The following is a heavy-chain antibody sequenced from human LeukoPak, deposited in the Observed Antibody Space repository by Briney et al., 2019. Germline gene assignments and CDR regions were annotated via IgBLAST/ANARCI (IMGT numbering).Heavy chain of an antibody. Sequence: QSGGSLRLSCVGSSIRFADHWMLWVRQVPGKPPARVARSDRDGVVREYADSVKGRFTIPRDNARNTIHLEMNRLKVEDTAMYYCVASRWSGALDFWGQGSLVTVS. J-gene: IGHJ4*02. CDR1: SIRFADHW. CDR3: VASRWSGALDF. D-gene: IGHD3-3*01. CDR2: SDRDGVVR. V-gene: IGHV3-74*01.